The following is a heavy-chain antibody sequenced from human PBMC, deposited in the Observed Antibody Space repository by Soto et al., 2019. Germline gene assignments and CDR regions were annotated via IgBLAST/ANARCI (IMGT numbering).Heavy chain of an antibody. J-gene: IGHJ4*02. CDR3: TRATYSVSPIDH. Sequence: QLQLQESGPGLVKPSETLSLTCTVSGGSISSSDYHWDWIRQTPGKGLEWIGAIYHSGSTNYNPSLMSRVTISVDTSKDHFSLRLSSVTAADTALYYCTRATYSVSPIDHCGPGTLVTVSS. D-gene: IGHD1-26*01. CDR2: IYHSGST. V-gene: IGHV4-39*02. CDR1: GGSISSSDYH.